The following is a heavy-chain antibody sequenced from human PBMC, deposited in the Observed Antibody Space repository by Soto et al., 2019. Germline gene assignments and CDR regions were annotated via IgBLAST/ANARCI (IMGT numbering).Heavy chain of an antibody. CDR3: ARHRSHRYSSSSIFDY. CDR2: IIPIFGTA. J-gene: IGHJ4*02. Sequence: SVKVSCKASGGTFSSYAISWVRQAPGQGLEWMGGIIPIFGTANYAQKFQGRVTITADESTSTAYMELSSLRSEDTAVYYCARHRSHRYSSSSIFDYWGQGTLVTVSS. D-gene: IGHD6-6*01. V-gene: IGHV1-69*13. CDR1: GGTFSSYA.